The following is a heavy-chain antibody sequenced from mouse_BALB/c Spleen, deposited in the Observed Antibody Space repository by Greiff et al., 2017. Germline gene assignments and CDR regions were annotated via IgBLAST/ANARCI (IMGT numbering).Heavy chain of an antibody. V-gene: IGHV1S137*01. Sequence: QGQLQQSGAELVRPGVSVKISCKGSGYTFTDYAMHWVKQSHAKSLEWIGVISTYYGDASYNQKFKGKATMTVDKSSSTAYMELARLTSEDSAIYYCARSYYGSTSWFAYWGQGTLVTVSA. J-gene: IGHJ3*01. CDR2: ISTYYGDA. CDR3: ARSYYGSTSWFAY. CDR1: GYTFTDYA. D-gene: IGHD1-1*01.